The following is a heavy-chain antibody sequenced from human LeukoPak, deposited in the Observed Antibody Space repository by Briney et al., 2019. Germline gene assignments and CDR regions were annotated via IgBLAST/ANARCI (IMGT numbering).Heavy chain of an antibody. CDR2: IYYRCRRNN. V-gene: IGHV6-1*01. D-gene: IGHD6-13*01. CDR3: TRERVYIATAGSYFVY. J-gene: IGHJ4*02. CDR1: GSGGSINSYA. Sequence: SHTLSLTFAFSGSGGSINSYAWNWIRQSPSKGLEWLGCIYYRCRRNNDYAVYVRSSITINPDTSKNQFSLQLNSVTPAAAAVYSCTRERVYIATAGSYFVYWGQGNPVTVSS.